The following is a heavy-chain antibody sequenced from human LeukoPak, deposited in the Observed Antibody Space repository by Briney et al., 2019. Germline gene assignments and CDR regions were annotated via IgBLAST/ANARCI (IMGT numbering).Heavy chain of an antibody. J-gene: IGHJ3*02. D-gene: IGHD4-23*01. CDR1: GFTFSSYS. CDR3: ARGGYGANDDAFDI. Sequence: GGSLRLSCAASGFTFSSYSMNWVRQAPGKGLEWVSYISSSTNTIYYADSVKGRFTISRDNAKNSLFLQMNSLRDEDTAVYYCARGGYGANDDAFDIWGQGAMVTVSS. CDR2: ISSSTNTI. V-gene: IGHV3-48*02.